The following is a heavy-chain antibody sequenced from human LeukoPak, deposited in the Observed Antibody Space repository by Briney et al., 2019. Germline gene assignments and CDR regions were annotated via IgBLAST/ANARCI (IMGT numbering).Heavy chain of an antibody. Sequence: GGSLRLSCAASGFIFSNYGMSWVRQAPGKGLEWVSGISTSGGRTYYADSVKGRFTISRDNSKNTLYLQMNSLGAEDTAIYYCAKDRHGGSATTAKGFDYWAQGTRVTVSS. CDR3: AKDRHGGSATTAKGFDY. V-gene: IGHV3-23*01. D-gene: IGHD1-26*01. J-gene: IGHJ4*02. CDR1: GFIFSNYG. CDR2: ISTSGGRT.